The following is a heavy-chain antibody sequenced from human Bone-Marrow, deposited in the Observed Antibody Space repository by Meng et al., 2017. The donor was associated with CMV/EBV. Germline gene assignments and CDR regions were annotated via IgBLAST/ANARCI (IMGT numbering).Heavy chain of an antibody. Sequence: SETLSLTCTVSGGSIYSGGYYWGWIRQPPGEGLEWIGSIHYSGSTYYNPSLKSRVTISLDRSKNQFSLQLSSVTAADTAVYYCARRGYSYDLDYYYGLDVWGQGTTVTVSS. J-gene: IGHJ6*02. D-gene: IGHD5-18*01. CDR3: ARRGYSYDLDYYYGLDV. V-gene: IGHV4-39*07. CDR2: IHYSGST. CDR1: GGSIYSGGYY.